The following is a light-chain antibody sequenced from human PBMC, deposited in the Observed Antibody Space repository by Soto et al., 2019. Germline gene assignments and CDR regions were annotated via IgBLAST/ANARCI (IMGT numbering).Light chain of an antibody. J-gene: IGLJ1*01. CDR3: QAWDTSTLYV. CDR2: QNT. CDR1: KLGDKF. V-gene: IGLV3-1*01. Sequence: SYELTQPPSVSVSPGQTASITCSGHKLGDKFVSWYQQKPGQSPVLVIYQNTKRPSGIPERFSGSNSGNTATLTITGTQAMDEADYYCQAWDTSTLYVFGSGTKVTVL.